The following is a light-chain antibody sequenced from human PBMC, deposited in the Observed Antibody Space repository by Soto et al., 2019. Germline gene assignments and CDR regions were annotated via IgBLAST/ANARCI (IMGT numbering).Light chain of an antibody. Sequence: DIPMTQSPSSLSASVGDRVTITCRASQSISSYLNWYQQKPGKAPKVLIYAASSLQSGVPSRFSGLGSGTDFTLSISSLQPEDFATYYCQQSYSGPLTFGGGTKVEIK. J-gene: IGKJ4*01. CDR3: QQSYSGPLT. CDR2: AAS. CDR1: QSISSY. V-gene: IGKV1-39*01.